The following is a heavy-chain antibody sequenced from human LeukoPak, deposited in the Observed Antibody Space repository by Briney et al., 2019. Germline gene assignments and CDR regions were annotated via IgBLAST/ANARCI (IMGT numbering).Heavy chain of an antibody. V-gene: IGHV4-59*01. CDR3: ARVDYGSRGYTIDY. CDR2: SYYSGST. J-gene: IGHJ4*02. D-gene: IGHD3-22*01. CDR1: GGSISSYY. Sequence: PSETLSLTCTVSGGSISSYYWSWIRQPPGKGLEWIGYSYYSGSTNYDPSFNSRVTISVDTSKNQFSLKLRSVTAADTAVYYCARVDYGSRGYTIDYWGQGTLVTVSS.